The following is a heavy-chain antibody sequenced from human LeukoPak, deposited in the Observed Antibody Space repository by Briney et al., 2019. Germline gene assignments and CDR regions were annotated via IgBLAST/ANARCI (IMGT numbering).Heavy chain of an antibody. CDR2: INHSGST. Sequence: SETLSLTCAVYGGSFSGYYWSWIRQPPGKGLEWIGEINHSGSTNYNPSLKSRVTISVDTSKNQFSLKLSAVTAADTAVYYCARGSPYYSDSSGYYGYYYDMDVWGQGTTVTVSS. V-gene: IGHV4-34*01. CDR3: ARGSPYYSDSSGYYGYYYDMDV. CDR1: GGSFSGYY. J-gene: IGHJ6*02. D-gene: IGHD3-22*01.